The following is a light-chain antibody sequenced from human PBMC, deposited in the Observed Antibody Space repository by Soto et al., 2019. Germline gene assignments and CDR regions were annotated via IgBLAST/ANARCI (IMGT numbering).Light chain of an antibody. CDR2: AAS. CDR3: QKLDTYPLT. V-gene: IGKV1-9*01. CDR1: QGITSR. J-gene: IGKJ5*01. Sequence: DIQLTHSPSFLSASVVDRVTVTCRASQGITSRLAWYQQKPGEAPQLLIYAASTLQSGVPSRFSGSGSGTEFALTISSLQPEDFATYYCQKLDTYPLTFGGGTRLEIK.